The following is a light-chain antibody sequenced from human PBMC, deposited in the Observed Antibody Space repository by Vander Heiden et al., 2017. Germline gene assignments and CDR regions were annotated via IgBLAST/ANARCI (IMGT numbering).Light chain of an antibody. CDR1: ESVSSY. J-gene: IGKJ2*01. Sequence: EIVVNQSPATLPLFPRETATLSFRASESVSSYLAWYQQKPGQAPRLLIHGASTRAIGTPARFSGTGSGTEFTLTISRLQSEDFAVYYCQQYHNWPPYTFGQGTKVEIK. CDR3: QQYHNWPPYT. CDR2: GAS. V-gene: IGKV3-15*01.